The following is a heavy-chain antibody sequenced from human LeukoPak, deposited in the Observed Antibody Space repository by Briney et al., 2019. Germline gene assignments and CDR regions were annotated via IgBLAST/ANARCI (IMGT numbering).Heavy chain of an antibody. CDR3: AKELDTMFFDY. CDR1: GFNFHRYT. Sequence: GGSLRLSCATTGFNFHRYTIHWVRQAPGKGLEWVSLAGWAGGTTYYSDSVRGRFTISRDSGRNSVYLQMNSLTTDDTAFYFCAKELDTMFFDYWGQGALVTVSS. D-gene: IGHD3-10*02. V-gene: IGHV3-43*01. CDR2: AGWAGGTT. J-gene: IGHJ4*02.